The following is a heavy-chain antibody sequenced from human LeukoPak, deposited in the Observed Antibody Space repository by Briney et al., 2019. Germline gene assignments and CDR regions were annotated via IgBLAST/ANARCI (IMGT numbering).Heavy chain of an antibody. CDR1: GYTFTTNW. D-gene: IGHD2-21*02. J-gene: IGHJ4*02. CDR3: ARRGDSDFRID. V-gene: IGHV5-51*01. Sequence: GESLKISCKASGYTFTTNWVAWVRQMPGKGLEWMGIIHPGDSDTRYSPPFQGQVTISADKSISTAYLQWNSLEASDSAIYYCARRGDSDFRIDWGQGTLVTVSS. CDR2: IHPGDSDT.